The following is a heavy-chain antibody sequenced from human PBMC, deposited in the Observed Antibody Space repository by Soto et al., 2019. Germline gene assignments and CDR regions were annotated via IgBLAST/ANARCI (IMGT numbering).Heavy chain of an antibody. D-gene: IGHD4-17*01. CDR2: IYDSGST. Sequence: SETLSLTCTVSGGSISTYYWSWIRQPPGKGLEWIGYIYDSGSTNYNPSLKSRVTISADTSKNQFSLKLSSVTAADTAVYYCARRDLTVATDYWGQGTLVTVSS. CDR1: GGSISTYY. J-gene: IGHJ4*02. V-gene: IGHV4-59*08. CDR3: ARRDLTVATDY.